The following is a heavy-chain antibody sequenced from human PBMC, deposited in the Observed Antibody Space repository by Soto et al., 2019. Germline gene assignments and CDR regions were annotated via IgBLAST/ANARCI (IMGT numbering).Heavy chain of an antibody. CDR1: GFSLSTSGVG. J-gene: IGHJ4*02. D-gene: IGHD2-15*01. V-gene: IGHV2-5*02. Sequence: QITLKESGPTLVKPTQTLTLTCTFSGFSLSTSGVGVGWIRQPPGKALEWLALIYWDDDKRYSPSLKCRLTITKDNSKNQVVLTMTNMDPVDTATYYCAHRHCSGGSCQLFDYWGQGTLVTVSS. CDR2: IYWDDDK. CDR3: AHRHCSGGSCQLFDY.